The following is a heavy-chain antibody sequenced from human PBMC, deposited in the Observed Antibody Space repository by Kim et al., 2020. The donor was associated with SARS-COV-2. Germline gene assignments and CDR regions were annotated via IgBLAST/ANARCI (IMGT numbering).Heavy chain of an antibody. CDR2: ISGPGDTI. Sequence: RSLRLSCAASGFTFNTCPMNWVRQAPGKGLEWLSHISGPGDTIYYADSVKGRFTISRDNARNSLYLQMNSLRDEDTAIYFCTKDYSWSSDYWGQGTLVTVSS. V-gene: IGHV3-48*02. CDR1: GFTFNTCP. CDR3: TKDYSWSSDY. D-gene: IGHD6-13*01. J-gene: IGHJ4*02.